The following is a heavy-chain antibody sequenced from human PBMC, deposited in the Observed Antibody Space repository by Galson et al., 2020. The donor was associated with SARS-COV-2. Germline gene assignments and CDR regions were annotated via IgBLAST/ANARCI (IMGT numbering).Heavy chain of an antibody. CDR2: IFYSGST. Sequence: SETLSLTCTVSGGSISSGGHYWNWIRRHPGRGLEWIGYIFYSGSTYYNPSLKSRVTISLDTSRNQFSLKLSSVTAADTAVYFCARGPYDSSGYYVDYWGQGTLVTVSS. V-gene: IGHV4-31*03. D-gene: IGHD3-22*01. CDR1: GGSISSGGHY. J-gene: IGHJ4*02. CDR3: ARGPYDSSGYYVDY.